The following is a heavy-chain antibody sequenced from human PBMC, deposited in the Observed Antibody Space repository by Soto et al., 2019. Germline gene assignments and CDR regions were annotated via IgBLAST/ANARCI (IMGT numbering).Heavy chain of an antibody. J-gene: IGHJ5*02. D-gene: IGHD3-22*01. CDR2: IYYSGN. CDR1: GGSISNFH. Sequence: PSETLSLTCNVSGGSISNFHLSWIRQPPGKGLEWIGYIYYSGNYYNPSLTSRVSMSLDKSKNQFSLHLKSVTAEDTAVYYCARGNMDYYDSSGSGFDPWGQGTLVTVSS. CDR3: ARGNMDYYDSSGSGFDP. V-gene: IGHV4-59*01.